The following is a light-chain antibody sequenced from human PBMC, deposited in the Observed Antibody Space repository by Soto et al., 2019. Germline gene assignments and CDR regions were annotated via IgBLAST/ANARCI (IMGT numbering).Light chain of an antibody. Sequence: QSVLTQPPSASGTPGQRVTISCSGSSSNIGRNTVNWYQQFPGTAPKLLIYSNDQRPSGVPDRFSASKSGTSASLAISRLQSEDEADYYCAAWDDSLNGSVFGTGTKLTVL. CDR2: SND. V-gene: IGLV1-44*01. J-gene: IGLJ1*01. CDR3: AAWDDSLNGSV. CDR1: SSNIGRNT.